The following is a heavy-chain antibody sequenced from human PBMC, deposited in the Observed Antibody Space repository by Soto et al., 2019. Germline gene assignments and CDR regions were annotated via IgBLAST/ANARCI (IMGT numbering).Heavy chain of an antibody. CDR3: ARGRYCLTGRCFPNWFDS. Sequence: PSETLSLTCAVYGGSFSTVDYFWACIRQPPGQALEYIGYIYKSTTTYYNPSFESRVAISLDTSKSQFSLTVTSVTAADTAVYFCARGRYCLTGRCFPNWFDSWGQGTLVTVSS. CDR2: IYKSTTT. J-gene: IGHJ5*01. V-gene: IGHV4-30-4*01. CDR1: GGSFSTVDYF. D-gene: IGHD2-15*01.